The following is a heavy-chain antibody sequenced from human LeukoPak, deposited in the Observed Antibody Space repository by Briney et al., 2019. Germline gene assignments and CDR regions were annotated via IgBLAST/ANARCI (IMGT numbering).Heavy chain of an antibody. D-gene: IGHD2-2*01. J-gene: IGHJ4*02. Sequence: PGGSLRLSCAASGFTFSSYSMNWVRQAPGKGLEWDSSISSSSSYIYYADSVKGRFTISRDNAKNSLYLQMNSLRAEDTAVYYCARLLLGYCSSTSCELFWGQGTLVTVSS. CDR2: ISSSSSYI. V-gene: IGHV3-21*01. CDR3: ARLLLGYCSSTSCELF. CDR1: GFTFSSYS.